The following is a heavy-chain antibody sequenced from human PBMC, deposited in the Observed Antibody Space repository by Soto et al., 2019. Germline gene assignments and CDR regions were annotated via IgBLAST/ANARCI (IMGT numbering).Heavy chain of an antibody. CDR1: GFTFSSYG. CDR3: AGGELYLQVEWWFDL. Sequence: QVQLVESGGGVVQPGRSLRLSCAASGFTFSSYGMHWVRQAPGKGLEWVAVIWYDGSNKYYADSVKGRFTISRDKSKNPLYLRMNTVTAADTAVYYGAGGELYLQVEWWFDLWGQGTLVTVSS. J-gene: IGHJ5*02. D-gene: IGHD1-26*01. V-gene: IGHV3-33*01. CDR2: IWYDGSNK.